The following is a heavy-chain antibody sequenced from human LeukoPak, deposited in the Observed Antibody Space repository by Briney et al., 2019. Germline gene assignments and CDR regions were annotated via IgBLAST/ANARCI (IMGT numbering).Heavy chain of an antibody. J-gene: IGHJ6*02. V-gene: IGHV3-7*03. CDR2: VNRDGSET. CDR3: ARNNGMDV. Sequence: GGSPRLSCAASGFALSSHWMTWVSQVPGRGPEWVANVNRDGSETYYLDSVKGRFTISKDNAENSLYRQMNSLRAEDKALYHCARNNGMDVWGQGTTVIVSS. CDR1: GFALSSHW.